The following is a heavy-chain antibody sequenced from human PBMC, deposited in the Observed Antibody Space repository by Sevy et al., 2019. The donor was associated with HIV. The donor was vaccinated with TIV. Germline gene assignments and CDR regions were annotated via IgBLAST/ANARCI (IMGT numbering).Heavy chain of an antibody. D-gene: IGHD6-13*01. V-gene: IGHV4-39*01. CDR2: SYYTGST. CDR3: ARHENLGSSWDY. Sequence: SETLSLTCTVSGGSISSSGYFWGWIRQPPRKGLGWIGRSYYTGSTYYNPSLKSRVTMSVDTSKNQFSLKLSSVTAADTAVYYCARHENLGSSWDYWGQGTPVTVSS. CDR1: GGSISSSGYF. J-gene: IGHJ4*02.